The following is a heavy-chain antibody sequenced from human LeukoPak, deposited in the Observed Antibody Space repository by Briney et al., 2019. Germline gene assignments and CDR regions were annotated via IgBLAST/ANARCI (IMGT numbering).Heavy chain of an antibody. CDR1: GFTLSSHW. CDR3: AREDKGTDDYTGAFDY. D-gene: IGHD5-24*01. V-gene: IGHV3-48*04. CDR2: ISSSGSTI. Sequence: GGSLRLSCAASGFTLSSHWMHWVRQAPGKGLEWVSYISSSGSTIYSADSVKGRFTVSRDNAKNSLYLQMNSLRVEDTAIYYCAREDKGTDDYTGAFDYWGQGTLVTVSS. J-gene: IGHJ4*02.